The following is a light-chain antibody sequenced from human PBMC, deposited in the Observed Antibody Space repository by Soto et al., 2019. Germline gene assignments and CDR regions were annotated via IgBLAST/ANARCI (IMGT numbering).Light chain of an antibody. Sequence: DIQLTQSPFFLSASVGDRVTITCRASQGISSNLAWYQQKPGKAPKLLIYAASTLQSGVPSRFSGSGFGPKFTLTISSLQPEDYATYYCQQLNSYPQTFGQGTKLEIK. CDR1: QGISSN. CDR2: AAS. V-gene: IGKV1-9*01. J-gene: IGKJ2*01. CDR3: QQLNSYPQT.